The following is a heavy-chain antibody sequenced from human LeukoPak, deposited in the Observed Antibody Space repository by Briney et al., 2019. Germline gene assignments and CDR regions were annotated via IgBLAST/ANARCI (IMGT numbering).Heavy chain of an antibody. CDR2: VYYSGST. D-gene: IGHD3-3*01. J-gene: IGHJ3*02. CDR1: GGSFSGYY. V-gene: IGHV4-34*01. CDR3: ARQFFWSGYSHAFDI. Sequence: PSETLSLTCAVYGGSFSGYYWSWIRQPPGKGLEWIGTVYYSGSTYYNPSLKSRVTISVDTSKNQFSLKLSSVTAADTAVYYCARQFFWSGYSHAFDIWGQGTMVTVSS.